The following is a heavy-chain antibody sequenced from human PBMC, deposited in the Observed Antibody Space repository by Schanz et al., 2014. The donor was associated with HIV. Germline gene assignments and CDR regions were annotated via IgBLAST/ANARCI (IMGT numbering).Heavy chain of an antibody. CDR3: AKGIMGATEYYYGMDV. V-gene: IGHV3-9*01. CDR2: MSWNRRRI. Sequence: EVQLVESGGGLVQPGGSLRLSCAASGFTFRSYGMHWVRQAPGKGLEWVSGMSWNRRRIGYGDAVKGRFTISRDNANNFVYLEMNGLRVEDTALYYCAKGIMGATEYYYGMDVWGQGTMVTVSS. CDR1: GFTFRSYG. D-gene: IGHD1-26*01. J-gene: IGHJ6*02.